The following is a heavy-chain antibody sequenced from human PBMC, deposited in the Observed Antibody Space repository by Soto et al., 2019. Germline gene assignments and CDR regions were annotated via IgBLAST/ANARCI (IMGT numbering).Heavy chain of an antibody. D-gene: IGHD6-6*01. CDR3: AKDHIESIAGD. CDR2: ISGSGGST. V-gene: IGHV3-23*01. Sequence: EVQLLESGGGLVQPGGSLRLSCAASGFTFSSYAMSWVRQAPGKGLEWVSAISGSGGSTYYADSVKGRFTISRDKSKNTLYLKMNSLRAEDTAVYYCAKDHIESIAGDWGQGTLVTVSS. CDR1: GFTFSSYA. J-gene: IGHJ4*02.